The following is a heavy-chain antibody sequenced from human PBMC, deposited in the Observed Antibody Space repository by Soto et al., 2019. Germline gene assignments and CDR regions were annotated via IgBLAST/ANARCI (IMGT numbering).Heavy chain of an antibody. Sequence: PGGSLRLSCAASGFTSSSYAMIWVRQAPGKGLEWVSAISGSGGSTYYADSVKGRFTISRDNSKNTLYLQMNSLRAEDTAVYYCAKGYSSGWYPPYWFDPWGQGTLVTVSS. D-gene: IGHD6-19*01. V-gene: IGHV3-23*01. J-gene: IGHJ5*02. CDR3: AKGYSSGWYPPYWFDP. CDR2: ISGSGGST. CDR1: GFTSSSYA.